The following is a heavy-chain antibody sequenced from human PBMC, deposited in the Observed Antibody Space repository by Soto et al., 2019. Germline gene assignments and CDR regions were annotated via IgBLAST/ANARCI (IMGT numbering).Heavy chain of an antibody. CDR3: AKGEYQLLTYYYYGMDV. CDR2: ISGSGGST. CDR1: GFTFSSYA. D-gene: IGHD2-2*01. J-gene: IGHJ6*02. Sequence: GGSLRLSCAASGFTFSSYAMSWVRQAPGKGLEWVSAISGSGGSTYYADSVKGRFTISRDNSKNTLYLQMNSLRAEDTAVYYCAKGEYQLLTYYYYGMDVWGQGTTVTVSS. V-gene: IGHV3-23*01.